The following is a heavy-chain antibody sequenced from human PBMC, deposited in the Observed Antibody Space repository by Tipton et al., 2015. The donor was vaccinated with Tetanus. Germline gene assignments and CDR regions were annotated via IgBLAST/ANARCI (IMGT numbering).Heavy chain of an antibody. CDR3: ARDGFYYGSGSYYRAF. CDR2: VAYDGNNK. V-gene: IGHV3-30-3*01. D-gene: IGHD3-10*01. J-gene: IGHJ4*02. CDR1: GFSFSNKW. Sequence: RSLRLSCAASGFSFSNKWMSWVRQAPGKGLEWVALVAYDGNNKYYADSVKGRFTISRDNSKDTLYLQMNSLRPEDTADYYCARDGFYYGSGSYYRAFWGQGTLVTVSP.